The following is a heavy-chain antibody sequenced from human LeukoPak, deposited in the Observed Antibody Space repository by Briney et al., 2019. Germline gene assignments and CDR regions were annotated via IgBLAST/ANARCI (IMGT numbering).Heavy chain of an antibody. D-gene: IGHD1-26*01. CDR2: IYPSGST. V-gene: IGHV4-38-2*02. J-gene: IGHJ4*02. Sequence: SETLSLTCTVSGYSISSGYYWGWIWQPPGKGLEWIGSIYPSGSTYYNPSLKSRVTISVDTSKNQFSLKLSSVTAADTAVYYCATTLNTLSEAQWELPPDYWGQGTLVTVSS. CDR3: ATTLNTLSEAQWELPPDY. CDR1: GYSISSGYY.